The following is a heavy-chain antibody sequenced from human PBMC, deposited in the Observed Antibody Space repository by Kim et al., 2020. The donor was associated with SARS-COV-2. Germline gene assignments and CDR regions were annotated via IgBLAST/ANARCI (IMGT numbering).Heavy chain of an antibody. CDR1: GGSISSYY. D-gene: IGHD2-8*01. CDR3: ARDSSCTNGVCYTQTLFPVSWFDP. V-gene: IGHV4-4*07. Sequence: SETLSLTCTVSGGSISSYYWSWIRQPAGKGLEWIGRIYTSGSTNYNPSLKSRVTMSVDTSKNQFSLKLSSVTAADTAVYYCARDSSCTNGVCYTQTLFPVSWFDPWGQGTLVTVSS. J-gene: IGHJ5*02. CDR2: IYTSGST.